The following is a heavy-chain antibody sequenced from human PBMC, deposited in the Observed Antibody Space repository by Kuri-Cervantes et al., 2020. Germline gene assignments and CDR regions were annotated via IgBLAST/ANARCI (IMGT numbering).Heavy chain of an antibody. V-gene: IGHV3-48*04. J-gene: IGHJ6*03. CDR3: ARVAGVEGQDYYYYYMDV. D-gene: IGHD1-1*01. CDR2: VSWNGSRT. CDR1: GFTFSSYS. Sequence: GGSLRLSCAASGFTFSSYSMNWVRQAPGKGLEWVSGVSWNGSRTHYADSVKGRFTISRDNAKNSLYLQMISLRAEDTAVYYCARVAGVEGQDYYYYYMDVWGKGTTVTVSS.